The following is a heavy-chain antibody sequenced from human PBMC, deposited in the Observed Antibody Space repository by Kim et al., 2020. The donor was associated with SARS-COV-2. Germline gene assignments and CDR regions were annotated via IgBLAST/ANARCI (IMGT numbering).Heavy chain of an antibody. D-gene: IGHD2-15*01. CDR3: ARQFCSGGNCYPYFDY. V-gene: IGHV4-59*08. J-gene: IGHJ4*02. Sequence: SHKSRVTISVDTSKNQFSLKLSSVTAADTAIYYCARQFCSGGNCYPYFDYWGQGTLVTVSS.